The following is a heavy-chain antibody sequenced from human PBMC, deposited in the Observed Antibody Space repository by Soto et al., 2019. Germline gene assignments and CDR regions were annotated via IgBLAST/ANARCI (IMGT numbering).Heavy chain of an antibody. J-gene: IGHJ4*02. D-gene: IGHD3-10*01. CDR1: GGSISSSNW. Sequence: QVQLQESGPGLVKPSGTLSLTCAVSGGSISSSNWWSWVRQPPGKGLEWIGEIYHSGSTNYNPSLKSRVXXSXDXXKNQFSLKLSSVTAADTAVYYCAGDYYGSGREADYWGQGTLVTVSS. V-gene: IGHV4-4*02. CDR3: AGDYYGSGREADY. CDR2: IYHSGST.